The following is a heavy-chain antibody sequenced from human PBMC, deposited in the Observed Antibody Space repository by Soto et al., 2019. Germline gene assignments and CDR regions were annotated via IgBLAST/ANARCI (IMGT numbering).Heavy chain of an antibody. Sequence: GGSLRLSCAASGFTFSSYAMHWVRQAPGKGLEWVAVISYDGSNKYYADSVKGRVTISRDNSKNTLYLQMKSLRDEDTAVYYCARDLGVQLWLTYYYYYGMDVWGQGTTVTVSS. CDR2: ISYDGSNK. CDR3: ARDLGVQLWLTYYYYYGMDV. CDR1: GFTFSSYA. J-gene: IGHJ6*02. D-gene: IGHD5-18*01. V-gene: IGHV3-30-3*01.